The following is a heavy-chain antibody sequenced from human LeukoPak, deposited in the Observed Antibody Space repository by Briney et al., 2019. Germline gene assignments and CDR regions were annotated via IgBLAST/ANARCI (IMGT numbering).Heavy chain of an antibody. J-gene: IGHJ4*02. CDR3: AKSRDVSTSSHDY. V-gene: IGHV3-23*01. Sequence: HPGGSLRLSCAASGFTFSSYAMSWVRQAPGKGLEWVSVISGSGGSTYYADSVKGRFTISRDNSKNTLYLQMNSLRAEDTAVYYCAKSRDVSTSSHDYWGQGTLVTVSS. CDR2: ISGSGGST. D-gene: IGHD2-2*01. CDR1: GFTFSSYA.